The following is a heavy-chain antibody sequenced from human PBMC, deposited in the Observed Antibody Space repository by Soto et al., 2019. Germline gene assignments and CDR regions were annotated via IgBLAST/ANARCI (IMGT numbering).Heavy chain of an antibody. D-gene: IGHD3-9*01. Sequence: PGGSLRLSCAASGFTYSTYTMHWVRQAPGKGLEWVAVISYDGNNKFYADSVKGRFTISRDSTKQTLYLQMNSLRPDDTAMYYCVTDSGYDILTGYPPFDYWGQGTLVTVSS. V-gene: IGHV3-30-3*01. CDR3: VTDSGYDILTGYPPFDY. CDR2: ISYDGNNK. J-gene: IGHJ4*02. CDR1: GFTYSTYT.